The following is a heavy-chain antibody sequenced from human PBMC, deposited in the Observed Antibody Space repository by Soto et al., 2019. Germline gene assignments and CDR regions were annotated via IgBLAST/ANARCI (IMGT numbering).Heavy chain of an antibody. CDR1: GFTFSIYA. CDR2: ISGSGGST. D-gene: IGHD6-19*01. V-gene: IGHV3-23*01. CDR3: AKSQVAGLYYYYGMDV. Sequence: GGSLRLSCAASGFTFSIYAMSWVRQAPGKGLEWVSAISGSGGSTYYADSVKGRFTISRDNSKNTLYLQMNSLRAEDTAVYYCAKSQVAGLYYYYGMDVWGQGTTVTVSS. J-gene: IGHJ6*02.